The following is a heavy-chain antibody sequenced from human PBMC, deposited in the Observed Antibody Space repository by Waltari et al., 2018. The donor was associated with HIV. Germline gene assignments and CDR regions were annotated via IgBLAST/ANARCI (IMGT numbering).Heavy chain of an antibody. CDR2: INGDGSEK. CDR1: GFSFNTYW. D-gene: IGHD1-7*01. V-gene: IGHV3-7*01. CDR3: ARFFLGRPELDFDY. J-gene: IGHJ4*02. Sequence: EVQLVQSGGGLVQPGGSLTVACAASGFSFNTYWMSWIRQAQGKGLEWVANINGDGSEKYYVDSLEGRFTISRDNAENSVYLQMNSLGAEDTAVYYCARFFLGRPELDFDYWGQGTLVTVSS.